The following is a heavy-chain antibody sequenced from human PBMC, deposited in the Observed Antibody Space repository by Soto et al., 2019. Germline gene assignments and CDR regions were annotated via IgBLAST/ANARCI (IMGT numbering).Heavy chain of an antibody. Sequence: QVQLVESGGGVVQPGRSLRLSCAASGFTFSHYGIHWVRQAPGWGLEWVAVISFDGSDIHYADSVKGRFSISRDNSKNTLYLQMNHLRTEDTAVYYCAKEIWSYGTYTMDVWGLGTTVTVSS. CDR3: AKEIWSYGTYTMDV. D-gene: IGHD2-8*01. J-gene: IGHJ6*02. CDR2: ISFDGSDI. V-gene: IGHV3-30*18. CDR1: GFTFSHYG.